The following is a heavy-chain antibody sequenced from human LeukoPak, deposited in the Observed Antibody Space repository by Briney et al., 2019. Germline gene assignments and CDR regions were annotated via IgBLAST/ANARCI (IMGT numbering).Heavy chain of an antibody. CDR1: GFTFNSYW. V-gene: IGHV3-74*01. J-gene: IGHJ4*02. D-gene: IGHD1-1*01. CDR2: IGNDGSDT. Sequence: PGGSLRLSCAAYGFTSGFTFNSYWMHWVRQAPGKGLVWVSRIGNDGSDTNYADSVKGRFTISRDNAKNTLYLQMNSLRAEDTAVYYCARGGMGTGIDFWGQGTLVTVSS. CDR3: ARGGMGTGIDF.